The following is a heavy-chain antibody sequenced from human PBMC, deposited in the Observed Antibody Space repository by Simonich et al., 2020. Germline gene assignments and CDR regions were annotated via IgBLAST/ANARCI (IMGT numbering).Heavy chain of an antibody. D-gene: IGHD2-15*01. J-gene: IGHJ4*02. V-gene: IGHV1-18*01. CDR3: ARASRGTWWYYYFDY. CDR2: ISAYKGTT. CDR1: GYTFTSYG. Sequence: QVQLVQSGAEVKKPGASVKVSCKASGYTFTSYGISWGRKAPGQWLEWMGLISAYKGTTNYAQKLQGRVTKTPDTSTSTAYMELRSLRSDDTAVYYCARASRGTWWYYYFDYWGQGTLVTVSS.